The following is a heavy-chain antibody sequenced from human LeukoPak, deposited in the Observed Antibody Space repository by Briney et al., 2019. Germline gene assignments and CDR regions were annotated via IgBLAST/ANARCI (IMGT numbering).Heavy chain of an antibody. CDR2: INHSGST. Sequence: SETLSLTCAVYGGSFSGYYWSWIRQPPGKGLEWIGEINHSGSTNYNPSLKSRVTISVDTSKNQFSLKLSSVTAADTAVYYCARDHWGFDYWGQGTLVTVSS. V-gene: IGHV4-34*01. CDR1: GGSFSGYY. CDR3: ARDHWGFDY. D-gene: IGHD3-16*01. J-gene: IGHJ4*02.